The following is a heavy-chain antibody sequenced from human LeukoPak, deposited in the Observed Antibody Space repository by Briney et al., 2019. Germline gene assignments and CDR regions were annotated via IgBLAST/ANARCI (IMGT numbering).Heavy chain of an antibody. J-gene: IGHJ4*02. V-gene: IGHV3-23*01. CDR3: AKDPPRGPVDY. Sequence: TGGSLRLSCAASGLTFSSYAMSWVRQAPGKGLEWVSAISGSGGSTYYANSVKGRFTISRENSKNTLYLQMNSLRAEDTAVYYCAKDPPRGPVDYWGQGTLVTVSS. CDR1: GLTFSSYA. CDR2: ISGSGGST.